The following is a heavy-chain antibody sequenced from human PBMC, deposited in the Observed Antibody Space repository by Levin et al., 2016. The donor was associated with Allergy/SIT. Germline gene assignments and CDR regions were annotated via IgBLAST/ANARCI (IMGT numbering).Heavy chain of an antibody. CDR2: ISGSGGST. J-gene: IGHJ4*02. Sequence: GESLKISCAASGFTFSSYAMSWVRQAPGKGLEWVSAISGSGGSTYYADSVQGRFTISRDNSKNTLYLQMNSLRAEDTAIYYCAKAWYYDFWSGYDYWGQGTLVTVSS. V-gene: IGHV3-23*01. D-gene: IGHD3-3*01. CDR1: GFTFSSYA. CDR3: AKAWYYDFWSGYDY.